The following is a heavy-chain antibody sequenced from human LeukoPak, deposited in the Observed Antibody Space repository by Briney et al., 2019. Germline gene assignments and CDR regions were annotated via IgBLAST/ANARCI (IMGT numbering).Heavy chain of an antibody. CDR1: GFTFSSYA. Sequence: PGESLRLSCAASGFTFSSYAMSWVRQAPGKGLEWVSAISGSGGSTYYADSVKGRFTISRDNSKNTLYLQMNSLRAEDTAVYYCAKVPAYYYDSSGYPFDYWGQGTLVTVSS. J-gene: IGHJ4*02. CDR3: AKVPAYYYDSSGYPFDY. CDR2: ISGSGGST. D-gene: IGHD3-22*01. V-gene: IGHV3-23*01.